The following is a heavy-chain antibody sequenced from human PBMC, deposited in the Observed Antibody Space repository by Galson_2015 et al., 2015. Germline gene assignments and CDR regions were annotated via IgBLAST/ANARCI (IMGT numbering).Heavy chain of an antibody. CDR2: IKHDGREK. Sequence: SLRLSCAASGFPFSSYTMNWVRQAPGKGLEWVATIKHDGREKYYVDSVKGRFTISRDNPANLMYLQMNGLRAGDSAVYYCVAGIGWLPDYWGQGTRVTVSS. CDR3: VAGIGWLPDY. CDR1: GFPFSSYT. D-gene: IGHD6-19*01. J-gene: IGHJ4*02. V-gene: IGHV3-7*01.